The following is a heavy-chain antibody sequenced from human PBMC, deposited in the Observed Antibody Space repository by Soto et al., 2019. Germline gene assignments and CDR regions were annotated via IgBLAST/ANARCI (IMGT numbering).Heavy chain of an antibody. V-gene: IGHV1-8*01. CDR2: MNPNSGNT. CDR3: ARGGGYSYGHNYYYYGMDV. D-gene: IGHD5-18*01. J-gene: IGHJ6*02. CDR1: GYTFTSYD. Sequence: QVQLVQSGAEVKKPGASVKVSCKASGYTFTSYDINWVRQATGQGLEWMGWMNPNSGNTGYAQKFQGRVTMTRNTYISTAYMELRSLRSEDTAVYYCARGGGYSYGHNYYYYGMDVWGQGTTVTVSS.